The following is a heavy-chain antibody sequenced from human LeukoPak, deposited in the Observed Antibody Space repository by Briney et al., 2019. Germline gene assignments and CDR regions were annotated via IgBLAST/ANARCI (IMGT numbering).Heavy chain of an antibody. CDR2: IYPGDSDT. CDR3: ARHDGDLWSQLYFDY. Sequence: GGSLQISCKGSGYSFTSYWIGWGRQMPGESLEWMGIIYPGDSDTRYSPSFQGQVTISADKSISTAYLQWSSLKASDTAMYYCARHDGDLWSQLYFDYWGQGTLVTVSS. D-gene: IGHD2-21*01. CDR1: GYSFTSYW. V-gene: IGHV5-51*01. J-gene: IGHJ4*02.